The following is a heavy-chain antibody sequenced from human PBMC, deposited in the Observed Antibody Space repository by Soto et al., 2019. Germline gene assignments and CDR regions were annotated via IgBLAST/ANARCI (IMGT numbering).Heavy chain of an antibody. Sequence: PGESLKISCQGSGYSFTSYWISWVRQMPGKGLEWMGRIDPSDSYTNYSPSFQGHVTISVDKSISTAYLQWSSLKASDTAMYYCARRAIISSSDRFFDSWGQGTPVTVSS. CDR3: ARRAIISSSDRFFDS. V-gene: IGHV5-10-1*01. CDR1: GYSFTSYW. D-gene: IGHD2-2*02. CDR2: IDPSDSYT. J-gene: IGHJ4*02.